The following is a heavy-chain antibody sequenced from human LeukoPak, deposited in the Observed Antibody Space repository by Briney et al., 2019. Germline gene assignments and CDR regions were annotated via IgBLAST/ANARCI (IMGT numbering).Heavy chain of an antibody. D-gene: IGHD6-19*01. Sequence: GGSLRLSCAASGFTFSSYSMNWVRQAPGKGLEGVAVILENGSTQYYADSVKGRFTLSRDKSKNTLFLQMNSLGTDDTAIYFCASVQGGGYRTSDYWGQGTLVTVSS. CDR1: GFTFSSYS. CDR3: ASVQGGGYRTSDY. J-gene: IGHJ4*02. V-gene: IGHV3-30*19. CDR2: ILENGSTQ.